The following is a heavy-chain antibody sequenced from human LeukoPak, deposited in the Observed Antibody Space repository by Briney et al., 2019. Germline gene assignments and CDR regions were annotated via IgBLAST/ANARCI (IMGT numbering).Heavy chain of an antibody. J-gene: IGHJ4*02. D-gene: IGHD3-22*01. CDR3: ARGSSGSRNY. Sequence: SQTLSLTCTVSGGSIRSGDYYWRWIRQPPGKGLECIGYIYYSGSTYYNPALKSRVPIPVDTSKNQFSLKLSSVTAADTAVYYCARGSSGSRNYWGQGTLVTVSS. V-gene: IGHV4-30-4*08. CDR1: GGSIRSGDYY. CDR2: IYYSGST.